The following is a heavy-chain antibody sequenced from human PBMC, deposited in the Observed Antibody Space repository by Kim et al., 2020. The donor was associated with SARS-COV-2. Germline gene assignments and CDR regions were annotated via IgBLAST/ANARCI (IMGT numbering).Heavy chain of an antibody. CDR1: GGSISSSSYY. CDR3: ARHEDYDITPDYYYGMDV. V-gene: IGHV4-39*01. D-gene: IGHD3-9*01. J-gene: IGHJ6*02. CDR2: IYYSGST. Sequence: SETLSLTCTVSGGSISSSSYYWGWIRQPPGKGLEWIGSIYYSGSTYYNPSLKSRVTISVDTSKNQFSLKLSSVTAADTAVYYCARHEDYDITPDYYYGMDVWGQGTTVTVSS.